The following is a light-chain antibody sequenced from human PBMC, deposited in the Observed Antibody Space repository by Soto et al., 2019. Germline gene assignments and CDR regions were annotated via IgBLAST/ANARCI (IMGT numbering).Light chain of an antibody. CDR2: DVS. CDR1: SSDVGGYDY. Sequence: QSALTQPASVSGSPGQSITFSCTGTSSDVGGYDYVSWYQQHPGKVPKLMIYDVSSRPSGVSNRFSGSKSGNTASLTISGLQAEDEADYYCSSYASSSTLVFGGGTKLTVL. J-gene: IGLJ2*01. V-gene: IGLV2-14*01. CDR3: SSYASSSTLV.